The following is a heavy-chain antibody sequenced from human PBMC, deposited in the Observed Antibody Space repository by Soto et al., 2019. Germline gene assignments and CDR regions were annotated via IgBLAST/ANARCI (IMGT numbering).Heavy chain of an antibody. CDR3: ARGRIVGATRWFDP. CDR1: GGTFSSYA. CDR2: IIPIFGTA. V-gene: IGHV1-69*13. D-gene: IGHD1-26*01. Sequence: VASVKVSCKASGGTFSSYAISWVRQAPGQGLEWMGGIIPIFGTANYAQKFQGRVTITADESTSTAYMELSSLRSEDTAVYYCARGRIVGATRWFDPWGQGTLVTVSS. J-gene: IGHJ5*02.